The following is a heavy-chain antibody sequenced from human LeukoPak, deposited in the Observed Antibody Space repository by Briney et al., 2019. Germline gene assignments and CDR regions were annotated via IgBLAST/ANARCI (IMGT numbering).Heavy chain of an antibody. D-gene: IGHD3-10*01. V-gene: IGHV3-21*03. Sequence: GGSLRLSCAASGFTFSTYSMNWVRQAPGGGLEWVASIGGSSTSLYYADSVKGRFTISRDNAKNSLYLQLNSLRAEDTAVYYCITDPGAWQPIWGQGTMVTVSS. CDR1: GFTFSTYS. CDR3: ITDPGAWQPI. J-gene: IGHJ3*02. CDR2: IGGSSTSL.